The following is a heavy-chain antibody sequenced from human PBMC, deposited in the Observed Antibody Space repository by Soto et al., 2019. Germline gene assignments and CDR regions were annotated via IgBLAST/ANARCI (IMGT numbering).Heavy chain of an antibody. CDR1: GGSISSYY. CDR3: ARDLNINWFDP. J-gene: IGHJ5*02. D-gene: IGHD5-12*01. V-gene: IGHV4-59*01. CDR2: IYYSGST. Sequence: PSETLSLTCTVSGGSISSYYWSWIRQPPGKGLEWIGYIYYSGSTNYNPSLKSRVTISVDTSKNQFSLKLSSVTAADTAVYYCARDLNINWFDPWGQGTLVTVSS.